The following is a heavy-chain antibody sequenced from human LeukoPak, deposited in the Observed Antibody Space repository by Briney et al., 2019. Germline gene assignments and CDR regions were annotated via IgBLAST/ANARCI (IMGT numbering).Heavy chain of an antibody. J-gene: IGHJ2*01. CDR3: TRRESQGRSTYWYFDH. CDR1: GFTFSSST. V-gene: IGHV3-23*01. CDR2: ISGSGGSI. Sequence: PGGSLRLSCAASGFTFSSSTMSWVRQVPGKGLEWVSVISGSGGSIYYAESVKGRFTISRDNSMNTLHLQMSSLKAEDTAVYYCTRRESQGRSTYWYFDHWGRGTLVTVSS.